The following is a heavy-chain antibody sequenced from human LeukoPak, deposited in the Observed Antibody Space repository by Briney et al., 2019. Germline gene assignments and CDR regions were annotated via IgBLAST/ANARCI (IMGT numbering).Heavy chain of an antibody. J-gene: IGHJ4*02. CDR2: IDSDGSRT. CDR1: GFTFSGCW. D-gene: IGHD4-23*01. Sequence: GGSLRLSCAASGFTFSGCWMHWVRQAPGKGLVWVSRIDSDGSRTTYAHSVKGRFTISRDNAKNTLYLRMNSLRAEDTAVYYCARTYGGFDYWGQGTLVTVSS. V-gene: IGHV3-74*01. CDR3: ARTYGGFDY.